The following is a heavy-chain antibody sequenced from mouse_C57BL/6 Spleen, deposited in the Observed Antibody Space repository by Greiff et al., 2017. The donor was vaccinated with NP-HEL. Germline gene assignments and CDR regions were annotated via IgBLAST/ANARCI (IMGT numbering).Heavy chain of an antibody. CDR2: ISSGSSTI. CDR3: ARSNPHWYFDV. CDR1: GFTFSDYG. D-gene: IGHD2-5*01. Sequence: EVMLVESGGGLVKPGGSLKLSCAASGFTFSDYGMHWVRQAPEKGLEWVAYISSGSSTIYYADTVKGRFTISRDNAKNTLFLQMTSLRSEDTAMYYCARSNPHWYFDVWGTGTTVTVSS. J-gene: IGHJ1*03. V-gene: IGHV5-17*01.